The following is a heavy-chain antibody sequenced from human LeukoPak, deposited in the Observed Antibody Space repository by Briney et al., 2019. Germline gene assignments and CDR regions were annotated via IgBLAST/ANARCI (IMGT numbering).Heavy chain of an antibody. Sequence: SVKVSCKASGYTFASYDINWVRQAPGQGLEWMGRIIPILGIANYAQKFQGRVTITADKSTSTAYVELSSLRSEDTAVYYCARVGVVVPAAPWGQGTLVTVSS. J-gene: IGHJ5*02. V-gene: IGHV1-69*04. D-gene: IGHD2-2*01. CDR2: IIPILGIA. CDR3: ARVGVVVPAAP. CDR1: GYTFASYD.